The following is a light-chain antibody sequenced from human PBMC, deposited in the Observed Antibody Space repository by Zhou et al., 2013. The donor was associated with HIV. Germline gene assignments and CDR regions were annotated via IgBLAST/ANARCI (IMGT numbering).Light chain of an antibody. CDR2: GAS. CDR1: QDISTW. Sequence: DIQMTQSPSSVSASVGDRVTITCRASQDISTWLAWYQQKSGKAPELLIYGASSLQSGVPSRFSGSGSGTDFTLTISSLQPEDFATYYCQQYNGYPLTFGGGTKVEIK. V-gene: IGKV1D-16*01. CDR3: QQYNGYPLT. J-gene: IGKJ4*01.